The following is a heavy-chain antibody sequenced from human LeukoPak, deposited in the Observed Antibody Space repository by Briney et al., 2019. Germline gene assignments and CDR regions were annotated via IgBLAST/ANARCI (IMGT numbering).Heavy chain of an antibody. Sequence: SETLSLTCTVSGGSISSYYWSWIRQPPGKGLEWVGSIYYSGSTSYNPSLKSRVTISVDTSKNQFSLKLSSVTAADTAVYCCARFCSGWFFDYWGQGTLVTVSS. V-gene: IGHV4-39*01. CDR3: ARFCSGWFFDY. CDR1: GGSISSYY. CDR2: IYYSGST. J-gene: IGHJ4*02. D-gene: IGHD6-19*01.